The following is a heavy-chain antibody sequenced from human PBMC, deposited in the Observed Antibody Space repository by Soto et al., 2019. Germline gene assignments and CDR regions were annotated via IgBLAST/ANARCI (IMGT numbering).Heavy chain of an antibody. Sequence: SETLSLTCTVSGGSISSSSYYWGWIRQPPGKGLEGIGGIYYSGSTSSTPSLKGRVTISVAPSKNQFSLRLSSVTAADTAVYYCARLAGYSSSWYNYYYYMDVWGKGTTVTVSS. J-gene: IGHJ6*03. D-gene: IGHD6-13*01. V-gene: IGHV4-39*01. CDR1: GGSISSSSYY. CDR2: IYYSGST. CDR3: ARLAGYSSSWYNYYYYMDV.